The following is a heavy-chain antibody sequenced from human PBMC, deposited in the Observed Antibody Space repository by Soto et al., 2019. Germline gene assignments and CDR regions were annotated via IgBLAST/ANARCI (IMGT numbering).Heavy chain of an antibody. CDR2: INHSGST. CDR3: ARVAYSSSSPTFDY. Sequence: LETLPHTCAVYGGTFSGYYWSCIRQPPGKGLEWIREINHSGSTNYNPSLKSRVTISVDTSKNQFSLKLSSVTAADTAVYYCARVAYSSSSPTFDYWGQGTLVTVSS. CDR1: GGTFSGYY. V-gene: IGHV4-34*01. D-gene: IGHD6-6*01. J-gene: IGHJ4*02.